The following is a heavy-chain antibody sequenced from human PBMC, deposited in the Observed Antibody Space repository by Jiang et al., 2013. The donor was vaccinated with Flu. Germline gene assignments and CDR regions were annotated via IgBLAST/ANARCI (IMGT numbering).Heavy chain of an antibody. D-gene: IGHD3-3*02. CDR2: IYYSGST. J-gene: IGHJ6*04. V-gene: IGHV4-39*02. Sequence: TLSLTCTVSGGSISSSSYYWGWIRQPPGKGLEWIGSIYYSGSTYYNPSLKSRVTISVDTSKNQFSLKLSSVTAADTAVYYCARDRLAYYYGMDVWGKGTTVTVSS. CDR3: ARDRLAYYYGMDV. CDR1: GGSISSSSYY.